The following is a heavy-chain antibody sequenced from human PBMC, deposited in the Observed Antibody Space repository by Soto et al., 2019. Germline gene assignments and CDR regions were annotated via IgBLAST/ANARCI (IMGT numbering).Heavy chain of an antibody. D-gene: IGHD3-16*02. Sequence: GGSLRLSCAASGFTFSGSAMHWVRQASGKGLEWVGRIRSKANSYATAYAASVKGRFTISRDDSKNTAYLQMNSLKTEDTAVYYCTRSYDYIWGSYPPRHYYWGQGTLVTVSS. J-gene: IGHJ4*02. V-gene: IGHV3-73*01. CDR2: IRSKANSYAT. CDR3: TRSYDYIWGSYPPRHYY. CDR1: GFTFSGSA.